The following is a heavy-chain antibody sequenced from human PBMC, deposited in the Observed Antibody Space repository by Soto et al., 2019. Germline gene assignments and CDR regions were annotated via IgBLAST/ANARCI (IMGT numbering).Heavy chain of an antibody. V-gene: IGHV3-15*01. CDR3: TTDPYYYDSSGYYYFDY. J-gene: IGHJ4*02. CDR1: GFTFSNAW. D-gene: IGHD3-22*01. Sequence: GESLKISCAASGFTFSNAWMSWVRQAPGKGLEWVGRIKSKTDGGTTDYAAPVKGRFTISRDDSKNTLYLQMNSLKTEDTAVYYCTTDPYYYDSSGYYYFDYWGQGTLVTVSS. CDR2: IKSKTDGGTT.